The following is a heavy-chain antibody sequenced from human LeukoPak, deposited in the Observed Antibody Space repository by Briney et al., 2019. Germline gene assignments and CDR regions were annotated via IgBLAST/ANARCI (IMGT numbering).Heavy chain of an antibody. CDR1: GFTFSNAW. Sequence: GGSLRLSCAASGFTFSNAWMSWVRQAPGKGLEWVGRIKSKTDGGTTDYAAPVKGRFTISRDDSKNTLYLQMNSLKTEDTAVYYCTTDLDCSSTSCYGGYWGQGTLVTVSS. V-gene: IGHV3-15*01. D-gene: IGHD2-2*01. CDR3: TTDLDCSSTSCYGGY. J-gene: IGHJ4*02. CDR2: IKSKTDGGTT.